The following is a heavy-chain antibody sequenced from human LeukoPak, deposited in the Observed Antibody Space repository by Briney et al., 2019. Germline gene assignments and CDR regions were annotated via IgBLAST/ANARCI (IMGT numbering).Heavy chain of an antibody. CDR2: ISYDGSNK. CDR3: AKDPAPEEGTVAEYFQH. J-gene: IGHJ1*01. Sequence: GRSLRLSCAASGFTFSSYGMHWVRQAPGKGLEWVAVISYDGSNKYYADSVKGRFTISRDNSKNTLYLQMNSLRAEDTAVYYCAKDPAPEEGTVAEYFQHWGQGTLVTVSS. V-gene: IGHV3-30*18. D-gene: IGHD4-17*01. CDR1: GFTFSSYG.